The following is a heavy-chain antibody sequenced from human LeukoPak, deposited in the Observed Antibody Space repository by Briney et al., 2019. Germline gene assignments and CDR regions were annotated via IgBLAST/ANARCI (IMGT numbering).Heavy chain of an antibody. CDR2: ISAYNGNT. CDR1: GYTFTSYG. CDR3: ARDVALNYYGSGSFLSWYYYYMDV. Sequence: GASVKVSCKASGYTFTSYGISWVRQAPGQGLEWMGWISAYNGNTNYAQKLQGRVTMTTDTSTSTAYMELRSLRSDDTAVYYCARDVALNYYGSGSFLSWYYYYMDVWGKGTTVTISS. J-gene: IGHJ6*03. D-gene: IGHD3-10*01. V-gene: IGHV1-18*01.